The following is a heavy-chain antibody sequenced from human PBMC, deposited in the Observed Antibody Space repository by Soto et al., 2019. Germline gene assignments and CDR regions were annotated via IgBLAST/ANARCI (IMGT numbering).Heavy chain of an antibody. D-gene: IGHD3-3*01. CDR1: GFTFSSYA. J-gene: IGHJ4*02. CDR2: ISGSGGST. Sequence: PGGSLRLSCAACGFTFSSYAMSWVRQAPGKGLEWVSAISGSGGSTYYADSVKGRFTISRDNSKNTLYLQMNSLRAEDTAVYYCAKDQRWLLSVNYWGQGTLVTVSS. V-gene: IGHV3-23*01. CDR3: AKDQRWLLSVNY.